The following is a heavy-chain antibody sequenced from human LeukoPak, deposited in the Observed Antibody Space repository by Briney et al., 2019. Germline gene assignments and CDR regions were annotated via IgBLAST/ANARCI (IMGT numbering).Heavy chain of an antibody. D-gene: IGHD6-19*01. CDR3: ATPTLYSSGWSPQYYYYCMDV. CDR1: GYSISSGYY. CDR2: IYHSGST. V-gene: IGHV4-38-2*02. J-gene: IGHJ6*03. Sequence: PSETLSLTCTVSGYSISSGYYWGWIRQPPGKGLEWIGSIYHSGSTYYNPSLKSRVTISVDTSKNQFSLKLSSVTAADTAVYYCATPTLYSSGWSPQYYYYCMDVWGKGTTVTVSS.